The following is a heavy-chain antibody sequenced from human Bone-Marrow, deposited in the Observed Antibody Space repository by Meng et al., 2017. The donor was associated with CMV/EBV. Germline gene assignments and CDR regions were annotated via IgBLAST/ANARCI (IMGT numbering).Heavy chain of an antibody. Sequence: GSLRLSCTVSGDSISTSDYYWGWIRQPPGKGLEWIGNIYYSGTTYYNPSLKSRVTISVDTSKNQFSLKLSSVTAADTAVYYCARLLLTSWVRLANWFDPWGQGTLVTVSS. V-gene: IGHV4-39*01. CDR1: GDSISTSDYY. CDR2: IYYSGTT. J-gene: IGHJ5*02. D-gene: IGHD2-2*01. CDR3: ARLLLTSWVRLANWFDP.